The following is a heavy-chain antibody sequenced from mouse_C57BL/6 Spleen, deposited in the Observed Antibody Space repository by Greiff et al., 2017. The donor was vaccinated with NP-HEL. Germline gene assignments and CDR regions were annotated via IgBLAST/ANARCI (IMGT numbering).Heavy chain of an antibody. V-gene: IGHV2-2*01. J-gene: IGHJ4*01. D-gene: IGHD2-1*01. CDR3: ARREPGNYYAMDY. CDR2: IWSGGIT. CDR1: GFSLTSYG. Sequence: VKLVESGPGLVQPSQSLSITCTVSGFSLTSYGVHWVRQSPGKGLEWLGVIWSGGITDYNAAFISRVSNSKDNSKSQVFFKMNSLQADDTAIYYCARREPGNYYAMDYWGQGTSVTVSS.